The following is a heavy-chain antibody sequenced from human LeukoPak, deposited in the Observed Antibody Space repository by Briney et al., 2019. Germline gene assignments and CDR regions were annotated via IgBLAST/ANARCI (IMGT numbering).Heavy chain of an antibody. CDR1: GFTFSSYW. J-gene: IGHJ1*01. Sequence: GGSLRLSCAASGFTFSSYWMHWVRQAPGKGLVWVSRIKSDGSTNYADSVKGRFTTSRDNAKNTLSLQMNSLRAEDTGVYYCARAPSEIGGYYPEYFRHWGQGTLVTVS. D-gene: IGHD3-22*01. CDR3: ARAPSEIGGYYPEYFRH. V-gene: IGHV3-74*01. CDR2: IKSDGST.